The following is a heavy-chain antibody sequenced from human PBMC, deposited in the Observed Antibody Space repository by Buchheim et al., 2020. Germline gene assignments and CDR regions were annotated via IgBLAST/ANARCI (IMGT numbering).Heavy chain of an antibody. V-gene: IGHV3-33*01. CDR1: GFTFSSYG. CDR3: ARDGGYSYVPTYYYYYGMDV. J-gene: IGHJ6*02. Sequence: QVQLVESGGGVVQPGRSLRLSCAASGFTFSSYGMHWVRQAPGKGLEWVAVIWYDGSNKYYADSVKGRFTISRDNSKNTLYLQMNSLRAEDTAVYYCARDGGYSYVPTYYYYYGMDVWGQGTT. D-gene: IGHD5-18*01. CDR2: IWYDGSNK.